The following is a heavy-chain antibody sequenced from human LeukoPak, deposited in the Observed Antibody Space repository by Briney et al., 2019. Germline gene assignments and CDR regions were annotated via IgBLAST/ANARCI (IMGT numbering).Heavy chain of an antibody. V-gene: IGHV4-59*01. D-gene: IGHD3-10*02. J-gene: IGHJ3*02. CDR2: IYYSGST. CDR3: ARDLSFVRGVPLAFDI. CDR1: GGSISSYY. Sequence: KPSETLSLTCTVSGGSISSYYWSWIRQPPGKGLEWSGYIYYSGSTNYDPSLKSRVTISVDTSNNQFYLKLSSVTAADTAVYYCARDLSFVRGVPLAFDIWGQGTMVTVSS.